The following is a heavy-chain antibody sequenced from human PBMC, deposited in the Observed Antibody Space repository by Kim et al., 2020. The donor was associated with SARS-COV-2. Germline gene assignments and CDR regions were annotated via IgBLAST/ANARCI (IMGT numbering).Heavy chain of an antibody. CDR2: MNPNRGNT. CDR1: GYTFTSYD. V-gene: IGHV1-8*01. J-gene: IGHJ6*02. D-gene: IGHD5-18*01. Sequence: ASVKVSCKASGYTFTSYDINWVRQATGQGLEWMGWMNPNRGNTGYAQKFQGRVTMTRNTSISTAYMELSSLRSEDTAVYYCARGIQLWLSYYYYGMDVWGQGTTVPV. CDR3: ARGIQLWLSYYYYGMDV.